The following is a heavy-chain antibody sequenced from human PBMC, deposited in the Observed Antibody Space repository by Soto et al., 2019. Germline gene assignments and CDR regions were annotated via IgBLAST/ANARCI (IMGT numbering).Heavy chain of an antibody. V-gene: IGHV1-46*01. CDR2: INPSGGST. Sequence: ASVKVSSKASGYTFTSYYMHWVRQAPEQGLEWMGIINPSGGSTSYAQKFQGRVTMTRDTSTSTVYMELSSLRSEDTAVYYCARDIPHTIFGVVIHLRPRYYYGMDVWGQGTTVTVSS. CDR1: GYTFTSYY. D-gene: IGHD3-3*01. CDR3: ARDIPHTIFGVVIHLRPRYYYGMDV. J-gene: IGHJ6*02.